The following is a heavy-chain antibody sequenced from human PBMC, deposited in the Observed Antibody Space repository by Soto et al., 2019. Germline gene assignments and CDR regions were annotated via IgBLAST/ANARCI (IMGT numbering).Heavy chain of an antibody. CDR1: GYTFTNYA. J-gene: IGHJ4*01. Sequence: QAQLVQSGAEVKKPGASVKVSCKASGYTFTNYAVHWVRQAPGQRLEWMGWINADNGYTTYSQKFQGRVTITRDTSASTAYMELSSLTTEDTAVYYCVRDKYSNCWNGFDYWGQGTLVTVSS. CDR2: INADNGYT. CDR3: VRDKYSNCWNGFDY. D-gene: IGHD6-19*01. V-gene: IGHV1-3*01.